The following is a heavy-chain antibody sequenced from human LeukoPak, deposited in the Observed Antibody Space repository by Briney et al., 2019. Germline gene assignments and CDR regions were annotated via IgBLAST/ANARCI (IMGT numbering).Heavy chain of an antibody. CDR1: GGSISSSNW. CDR3: AREEVTTDYYYYYGMDV. J-gene: IGHJ6*02. V-gene: IGHV4-4*02. D-gene: IGHD4-17*01. Sequence: PSGTLSLTCAVSGGSISSSNWWSWVRQPPGKGLEWIGEIYHSGSTNYNPSLKSRVTISVDKSKNQFSLKLSSVTAADTAVYYCAREEVTTDYYYYYGMDVWGQGTTVTVSS. CDR2: IYHSGST.